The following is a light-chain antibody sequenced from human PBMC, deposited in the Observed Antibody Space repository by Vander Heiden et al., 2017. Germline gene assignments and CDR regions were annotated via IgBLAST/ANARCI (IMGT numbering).Light chain of an antibody. Sequence: DIQMTQSPSSLSASVGDRVTITCRASQSISSYLNWYQQKPGKAPKLLIYAASSLQSGVPSRFSGSRSGTDFTLTIISLQPEDFATYYCQQSDSTRQTFGQGTKVEIK. CDR2: AAS. J-gene: IGKJ1*01. CDR1: QSISSY. V-gene: IGKV1-39*01. CDR3: QQSDSTRQT.